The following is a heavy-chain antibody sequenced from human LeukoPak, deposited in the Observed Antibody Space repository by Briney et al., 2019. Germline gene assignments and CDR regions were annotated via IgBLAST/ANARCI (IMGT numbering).Heavy chain of an antibody. Sequence: PGGSLRLSCAASGFTFSSYNMNWVRQTPGKGLEWVSSISSSSNYIYYADSVKGRFTISRDNAKNSLYLQMNSLRADDTAVYYCARVQSDWFDPWGQGTLVTVSS. CDR2: ISSSSNYI. CDR1: GFTFSSYN. V-gene: IGHV3-21*01. J-gene: IGHJ5*02. D-gene: IGHD1-1*01. CDR3: ARVQSDWFDP.